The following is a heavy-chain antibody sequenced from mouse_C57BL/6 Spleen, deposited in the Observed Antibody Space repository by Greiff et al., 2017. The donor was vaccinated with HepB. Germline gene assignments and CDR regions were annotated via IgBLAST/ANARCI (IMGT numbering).Heavy chain of an antibody. Sequence: VQLQESGAELVRPGTSVKVSCKASGYAFTNYLMEWVKQRPGQGLEWIGVINPGSGGTNSNEKFKGKATLTADKSSSTAYMQLSSLTSEDSAVYFCASGGSAWFADWGQGTLVTVSA. CDR1: GYAFTNYL. D-gene: IGHD1-1*02. V-gene: IGHV1-54*01. J-gene: IGHJ3*01. CDR3: ASGGSAWFAD. CDR2: INPGSGGT.